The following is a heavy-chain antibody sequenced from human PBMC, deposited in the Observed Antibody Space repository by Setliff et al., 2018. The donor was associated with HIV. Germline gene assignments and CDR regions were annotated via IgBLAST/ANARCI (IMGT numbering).Heavy chain of an antibody. Sequence: ASVKVSCKPSGYTFTSYDISWVRQAPGQGLEWMGWISAYNGNTNYAQKLQGRVTMTTDTSTSTAYMELSSLRSEDTAVYYCARDHTYLTTLTRSSLYFDYWGQGTLVTVSS. D-gene: IGHD4-17*01. CDR2: ISAYNGNT. V-gene: IGHV1-18*01. CDR1: GYTFTSYD. J-gene: IGHJ4*02. CDR3: ARDHTYLTTLTRSSLYFDY.